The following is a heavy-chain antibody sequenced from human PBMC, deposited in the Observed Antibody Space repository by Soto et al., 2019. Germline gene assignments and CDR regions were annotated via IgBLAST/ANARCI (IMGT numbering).Heavy chain of an antibody. Sequence: EVQLVESGGGLVKPGGSLRLSCAASGFTFSSYSMNWVRQAPGKGLEWVSSISSSSSYIYYADSVKGLFTISSDNAKNSVYLQMNSLRAEDTAVYYCASDLEMATITFGYWGQGTLVTVSS. V-gene: IGHV3-21*01. CDR2: ISSSSSYI. J-gene: IGHJ4*02. CDR3: ASDLEMATITFGY. CDR1: GFTFSSYS. D-gene: IGHD5-12*01.